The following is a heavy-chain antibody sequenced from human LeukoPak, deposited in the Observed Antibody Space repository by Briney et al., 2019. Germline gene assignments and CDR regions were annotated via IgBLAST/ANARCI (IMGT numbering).Heavy chain of an antibody. CDR2: ISYDGSNK. D-gene: IGHD3-22*01. Sequence: GRSLRLSCAASGFTFSSYGMHWVRQAPGKGLEWVAVISYDGSNKYYADSVKGRFTISRDNSKNTLYLQMNSLRAEDTAVYYCAKTSGYPNHFDYWGQGTLVTVSS. CDR3: AKTSGYPNHFDY. J-gene: IGHJ4*02. V-gene: IGHV3-30*18. CDR1: GFTFSSYG.